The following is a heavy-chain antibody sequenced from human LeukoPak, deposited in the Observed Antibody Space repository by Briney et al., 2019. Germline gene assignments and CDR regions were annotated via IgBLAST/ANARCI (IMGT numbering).Heavy chain of an antibody. V-gene: IGHV4-59*11. CDR2: ISYIGTT. J-gene: IGHJ3*02. Sequence: SETLSLTCAVSGDSFSSHYWTWIRQPPGRGLEWIGYISYIGTTNYNPSLKSRFTISIDTSKNQFSLKLSSVTTADTAVYYCARDLVTVTKGFDIWGLGTMVSVSS. CDR3: ARDLVTVTKGFDI. D-gene: IGHD4-17*01. CDR1: GDSFSSHY.